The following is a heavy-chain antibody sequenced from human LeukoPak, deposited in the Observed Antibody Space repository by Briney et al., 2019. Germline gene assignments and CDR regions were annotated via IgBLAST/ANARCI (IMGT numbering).Heavy chain of an antibody. D-gene: IGHD1-26*01. CDR1: WFPFSSYT. CDR2: ITSTSNYI. V-gene: IGHV3-21*01. J-gene: IGHJ4*02. Sequence: GGSLRLSCATSWFPFSSYTMNLVRQAPGKGLEWVSSITSTSNYIYYTDSLKGRFTISRDNAKNSLYLQMNSLRAEDTAVYYCARDLAWGAGWGQGTLVTVSS. CDR3: ARDLAWGAG.